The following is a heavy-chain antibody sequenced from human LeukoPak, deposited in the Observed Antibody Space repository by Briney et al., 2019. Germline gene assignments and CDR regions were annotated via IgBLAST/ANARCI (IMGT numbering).Heavy chain of an antibody. CDR3: ARHFQGVGNFQH. CDR1: GGSISSYY. V-gene: IGHV4-59*08. Sequence: SETLSLTCTVSGGSISSYYWSWIRQPPGKGLEWIGYIYYSGSTNYNPSLKSRVTISVDTSKNQFSLKLSSVTAADTAVYYCARHFQGVGNFQHWGQGTLVTVSS. D-gene: IGHD1-26*01. CDR2: IYYSGST. J-gene: IGHJ1*01.